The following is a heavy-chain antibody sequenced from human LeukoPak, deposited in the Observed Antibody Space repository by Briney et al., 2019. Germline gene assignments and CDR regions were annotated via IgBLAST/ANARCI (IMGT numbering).Heavy chain of an antibody. V-gene: IGHV3-21*04. CDR3: ARDGHRMYYYDTSAYRFDY. CDR1: GFTFSTYY. D-gene: IGHD3-22*01. J-gene: IGHJ4*02. Sequence: PGGSLRLSCAASGFTFSTYYMSWVRQAPGKGLEWVSSISSSSTYIYYADSVKGRFTISRDNAKNSLYLQMNSLRAEDTAVYYCARDGHRMYYYDTSAYRFDYWGQGTLVTVSS. CDR2: ISSSSTYI.